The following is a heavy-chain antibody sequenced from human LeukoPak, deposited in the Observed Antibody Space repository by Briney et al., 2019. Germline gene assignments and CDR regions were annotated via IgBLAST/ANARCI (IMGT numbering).Heavy chain of an antibody. CDR2: IIPIFGTA. J-gene: IGHJ4*02. Sequence: GASVKVSCKASGGTFSSYAISWVRQAPGQGLEWMGGIIPIFGTANYAQKFQGGVTITADESTSTAYMELSSLRSEDTAVYYCASHGSGSYYNYWGQGTLVTVSS. CDR3: ASHGSGSYYNY. CDR1: GGTFSSYA. D-gene: IGHD3-10*01. V-gene: IGHV1-69*13.